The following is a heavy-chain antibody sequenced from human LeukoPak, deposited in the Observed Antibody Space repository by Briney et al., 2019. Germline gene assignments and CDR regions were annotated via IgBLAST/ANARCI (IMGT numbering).Heavy chain of an antibody. Sequence: SQTLSLTCTVSGGSISSGGYYWGWIRQHPGKGLEWIGHIYYSGSTNYNPSLKSRVTISVDTSKNQFSLKLSSVTAADTAVYYCARLYYYGSGSYYNRDYWGQGTLVTVSS. CDR3: ARLYYYGSGSYYNRDY. J-gene: IGHJ4*02. CDR1: GGSISSGGYY. D-gene: IGHD3-10*01. CDR2: IYYSGST. V-gene: IGHV4-31*03.